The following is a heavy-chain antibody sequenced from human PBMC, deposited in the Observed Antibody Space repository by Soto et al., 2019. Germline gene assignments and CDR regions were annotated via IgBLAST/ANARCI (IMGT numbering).Heavy chain of an antibody. D-gene: IGHD4-17*01. J-gene: IGHJ5*02. Sequence: QVQLVQSGTEVKKPGASVKVSCKASGYTFTSYDINWVRQATGQGLEYLGWMNPNSGNTGYVQKFQGRVTMTRDTSISTAYTELSSLRSDDSAVYFCARGIKYGAYSRWFDPWGQGTLVTVSS. CDR1: GYTFTSYD. V-gene: IGHV1-8*01. CDR2: MNPNSGNT. CDR3: ARGIKYGAYSRWFDP.